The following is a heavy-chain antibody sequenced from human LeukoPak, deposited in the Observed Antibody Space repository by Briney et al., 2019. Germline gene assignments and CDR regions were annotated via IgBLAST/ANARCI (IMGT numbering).Heavy chain of an antibody. CDR2: IYSSDAT. D-gene: IGHD3-16*01. V-gene: IGHV3-48*02. Sequence: PGGSLRLSCAASGFTFRGYAMNWLRQAPGKGLEGVSHIYSSDATYADSVKGRLTITTDNGKISLYLQMNSLRDEYTAVYYCARDLDYAFDIWGQGTMVTVSS. CDR1: GFTFRGYA. J-gene: IGHJ3*02. CDR3: ARDLDYAFDI.